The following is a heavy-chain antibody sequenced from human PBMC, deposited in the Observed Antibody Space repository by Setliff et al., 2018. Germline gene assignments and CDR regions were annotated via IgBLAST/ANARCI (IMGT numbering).Heavy chain of an antibody. V-gene: IGHV3-23*01. CDR2: ITHSGWDT. J-gene: IGHJ4*02. Sequence: PVGSLRLSCAASGFTFWSYAMSWVRQAPGKGLEWISAITHSGWDTYHADSVKGRFTISRANSQNTLFLQMNSLRVEDTAVYFCVKGSSDSRPYYFDYWGQGMLVTVSS. D-gene: IGHD2-2*01. CDR3: VKGSSDSRPYYFDY. CDR1: GFTFWSYA.